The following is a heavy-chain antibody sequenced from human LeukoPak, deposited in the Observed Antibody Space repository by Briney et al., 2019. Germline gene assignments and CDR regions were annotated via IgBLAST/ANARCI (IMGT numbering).Heavy chain of an antibody. Sequence: ASVKVSCKASGYTFTRYGISWVRQAPGQGLQWLGWISASNGNTNYAQKFRDRVTMSTDTSTGTAYLDVRSLTSDDTAVYYCAREGLRSIAARRGTRDYMDVWGKGTTVIVSS. D-gene: IGHD6-6*01. CDR3: AREGLRSIAARRGTRDYMDV. V-gene: IGHV1-18*01. J-gene: IGHJ6*03. CDR2: ISASNGNT. CDR1: GYTFTRYG.